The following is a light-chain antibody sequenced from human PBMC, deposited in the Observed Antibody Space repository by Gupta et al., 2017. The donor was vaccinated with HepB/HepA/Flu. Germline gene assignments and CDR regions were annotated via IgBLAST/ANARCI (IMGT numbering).Light chain of an antibody. CDR2: NAS. CDR3: QQYNFYPLT. Sequence: DIQLTQSRSSFPASVGDRVTITCRASQGVNIYLAWFQQKPGKAPRSLIYNASSLQSGVPSKFSGSGSGTDFTLTISSLQPEDSATYYCQQYNFYPLTFGPGTKVDIK. CDR1: QGVNIY. J-gene: IGKJ3*01. V-gene: IGKV1-16*02.